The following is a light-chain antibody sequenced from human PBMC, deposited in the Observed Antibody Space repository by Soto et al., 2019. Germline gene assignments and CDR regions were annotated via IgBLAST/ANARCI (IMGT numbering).Light chain of an antibody. J-gene: IGKJ2*01. CDR2: AAS. CDR3: LQDNNYPYT. CDR1: QGIRND. V-gene: IGKV1-6*01. Sequence: AIHLTQSPCALAASVGDRSTITCRASQGIRNDLAWYQQKPGKAPNLLIYAASRLHIGVPSRFSGSGSGTDFTFTITGLQPEDFATYYCLQDNNYPYTLGQGTKVDIK.